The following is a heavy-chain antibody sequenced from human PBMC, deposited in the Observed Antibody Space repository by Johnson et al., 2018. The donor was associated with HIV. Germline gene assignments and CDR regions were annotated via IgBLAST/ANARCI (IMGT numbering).Heavy chain of an antibody. CDR2: IRHDGANK. CDR3: AKPVVPGGDDLDMYEFAFDI. J-gene: IGHJ3*02. D-gene: IGHD2-2*01. V-gene: IGHV3-30*02. Sequence: QMQLVESGGGVVQPGGSLRLSCAASGFTFSSYGMHWVRQAPGKGLEWVAFIRHDGANKYYADSVKGRFTISRDNSKNTLYLQMNSLRAEDTAVYYCAKPVVPGGDDLDMYEFAFDIWGQGTMVTVSS. CDR1: GFTFSSYG.